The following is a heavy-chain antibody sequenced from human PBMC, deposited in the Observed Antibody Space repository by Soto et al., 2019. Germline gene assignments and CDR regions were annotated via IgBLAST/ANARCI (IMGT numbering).Heavy chain of an antibody. CDR2: IYPGDSDT. Sequence: GESLKISCKGSGYSFTSYWIGWVRQMPGKGLEWMGIIYPGDSDTRYSPSFQGQVTISADKSISTAYLQWSSLKASDTAMYYCARNRLAVATHAAFDIWGQGTMVTVSS. D-gene: IGHD6-19*01. CDR3: ARNRLAVATHAAFDI. CDR1: GYSFTSYW. V-gene: IGHV5-51*01. J-gene: IGHJ3*02.